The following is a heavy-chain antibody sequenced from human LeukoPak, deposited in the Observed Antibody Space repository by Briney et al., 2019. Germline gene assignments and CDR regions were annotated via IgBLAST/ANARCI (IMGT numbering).Heavy chain of an antibody. V-gene: IGHV3-74*01. J-gene: IGHJ4*02. CDR3: AKDLRDTAMVIIDY. Sequence: GGSLRLSCVASGFTFSRYWMHWVRQAPGKGLVWVSRINSDGRSTYYADSVKGRFTISRDNSKNTLYLQMNSLRAEDTAVYYCAKDLRDTAMVIIDYWGQGTLVTVSS. D-gene: IGHD5-18*01. CDR1: GFTFSRYW. CDR2: INSDGRST.